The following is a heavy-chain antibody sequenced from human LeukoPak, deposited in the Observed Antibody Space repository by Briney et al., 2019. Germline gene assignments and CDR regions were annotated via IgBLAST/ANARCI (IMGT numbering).Heavy chain of an antibody. CDR2: INHSGST. V-gene: IGHV4-34*01. Sequence: PSETLSLTCAVYGGSFSGYYWSWIRQPPGKGLEWIGEINHSGSTNYNPSLKSRVTTSVDTSKNQFSLKLSSVTAADTAVYYCARGRYYFDYWGQGTLVTASS. J-gene: IGHJ4*02. CDR3: ARGRYYFDY. CDR1: GGSFSGYY.